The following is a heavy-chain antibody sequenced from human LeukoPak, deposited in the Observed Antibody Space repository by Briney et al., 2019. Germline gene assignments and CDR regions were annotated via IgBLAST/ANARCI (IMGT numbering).Heavy chain of an antibody. CDR1: GGSISSGAYY. CDR2: IYYSGST. Sequence: PSQTLSLTCTVSGGSISSGAYYWSWIRQPPGKGLEWIGYIYYSGSTYYNPSLKSRVTISVDTSKNQFSLKLSSVTAADTAVYYCARDLGAYSGYDTGYYYYGMDVWGQGTTVTVSS. J-gene: IGHJ6*02. CDR3: ARDLGAYSGYDTGYYYYGMDV. D-gene: IGHD5-12*01. V-gene: IGHV4-30-4*01.